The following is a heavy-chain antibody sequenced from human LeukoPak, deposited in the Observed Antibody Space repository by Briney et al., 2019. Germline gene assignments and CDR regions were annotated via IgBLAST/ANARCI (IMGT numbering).Heavy chain of an antibody. CDR2: MNPNSGNT. CDR3: ARRHYYDSSGYLSTPDAFDI. V-gene: IGHV1-8*01. J-gene: IGHJ3*02. D-gene: IGHD3-22*01. CDR1: GYTFTSYD. Sequence: ASVKVSCKASGYTFTSYDINWVRQATGQGLEWMGWMNPNSGNTGYAQKFQGRVTMTRNTSISTAYMELSSLRSEDTAVYYCARRHYYDSSGYLSTPDAFDIWGQGTMVTVSS.